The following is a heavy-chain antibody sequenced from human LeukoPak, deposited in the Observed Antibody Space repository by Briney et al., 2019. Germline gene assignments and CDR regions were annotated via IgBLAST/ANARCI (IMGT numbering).Heavy chain of an antibody. D-gene: IGHD2-21*02. V-gene: IGHV1-46*01. CDR1: GYAFTSYY. Sequence: ASVKVSCKASGYAFTSYYMHWVRQAPGQGLEGMGIINPSGGSTSYAQKFQGRVTMTRDTSTSTVYMELSSLRSEDTAVYYCARAGSDYCGGDCPKFDYWGQGTLVTVSS. CDR3: ARAGSDYCGGDCPKFDY. CDR2: INPSGGST. J-gene: IGHJ4*02.